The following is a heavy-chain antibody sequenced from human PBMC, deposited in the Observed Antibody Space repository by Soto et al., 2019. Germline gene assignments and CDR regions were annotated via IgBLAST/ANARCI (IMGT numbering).Heavy chain of an antibody. J-gene: IGHJ6*02. Sequence: QVQLQESGPGLVKPSETLSLTCTVSGGSISSYYWSWIRQPPGKGLEWIGYMYYSGSTNYNPSLQSRVTISVATSKTQFSLTLSSVSAAGTAVYYCARFIMVRGGGGMDVWGQGTTVTVSS. CDR3: ARFIMVRGGGGMDV. D-gene: IGHD3-10*01. CDR2: MYYSGST. CDR1: GGSISSYY. V-gene: IGHV4-59*01.